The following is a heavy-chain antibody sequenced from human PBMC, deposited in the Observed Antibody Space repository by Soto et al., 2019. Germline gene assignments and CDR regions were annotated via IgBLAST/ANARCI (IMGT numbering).Heavy chain of an antibody. CDR3: AMSYSSSLSWFDP. Sequence: PGGSLRLSCAASGFTFSSYSMNWFRQAPGKGLEWVSSISGSSSYIYYADSVKGRFTISRDNAKNSLYLQMNSLRAEDTAVYYCAMSYSSSLSWFDPWGQGTLVTVSS. J-gene: IGHJ5*02. D-gene: IGHD6-6*01. CDR1: GFTFSSYS. CDR2: ISGSSSYI. V-gene: IGHV3-21*01.